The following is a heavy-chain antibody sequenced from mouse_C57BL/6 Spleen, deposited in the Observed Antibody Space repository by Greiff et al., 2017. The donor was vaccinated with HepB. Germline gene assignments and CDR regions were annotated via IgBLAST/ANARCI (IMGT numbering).Heavy chain of an antibody. J-gene: IGHJ4*01. D-gene: IGHD2-4*01. CDR2: IYPGSGST. V-gene: IGHV1-55*01. Sequence: QVQLQQPGAELVKPGASVKMSCKASGYTFTSYWITWVKQRPGQGLEWIGDIYPGSGSTNYNEKFKSKATLTVDTSSSTAYMQLSSLTSEDSAVYYCARGSYDYVYAMDYWGQGTSVTVSS. CDR1: GYTFTSYW. CDR3: ARGSYDYVYAMDY.